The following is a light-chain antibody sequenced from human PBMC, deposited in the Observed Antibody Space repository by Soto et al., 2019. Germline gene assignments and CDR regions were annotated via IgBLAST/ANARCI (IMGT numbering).Light chain of an antibody. CDR3: SSYTSRRTYV. Sequence: QSALTQPASVSGSPGQSITISCTGTSSDVGGYDFVSWYQQHPDKAPKLMIYEVTDRPSGVSNRFSGSKSGNTASLTISGLQPDDEADYYCSSYTSRRTYVFGTGTKLTVL. CDR1: SSDVGGYDF. V-gene: IGLV2-14*01. CDR2: EVT. J-gene: IGLJ1*01.